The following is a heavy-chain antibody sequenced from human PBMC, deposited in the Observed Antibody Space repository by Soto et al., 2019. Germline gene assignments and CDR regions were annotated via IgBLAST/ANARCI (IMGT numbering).Heavy chain of an antibody. CDR3: ARGGDDFWNPYYFDY. Sequence: ASETLSLTCTVSGGSISTYYWSWIRQSPGKGLEWIGYIYYNGNTDYNPSLKSRVTISVDTSKDQFSLKLSSVTAADTAVYYCARGGDDFWNPYYFDYWGQGTLVTVSS. CDR1: GGSISTYY. V-gene: IGHV4-59*01. J-gene: IGHJ4*02. D-gene: IGHD3-3*01. CDR2: IYYNGNT.